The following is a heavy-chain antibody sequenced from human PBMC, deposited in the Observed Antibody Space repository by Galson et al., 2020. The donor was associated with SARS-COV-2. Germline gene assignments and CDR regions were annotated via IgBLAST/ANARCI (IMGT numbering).Heavy chain of an antibody. D-gene: IGHD2-21*01. CDR3: ARSIPKHIVVVIALDAFEF. Sequence: KISCKASGGTFSNYAVSWVRQAPGEGLEWMGGIIPLFGTSNYAQKFQGRVTITADESTSTAYMELSSLRSEDTAMYYCARSIPKHIVVVIALDAFEFWRQGTMVTVSS. CDR2: IIPLFGTS. J-gene: IGHJ3*01. V-gene: IGHV1-69*01. CDR1: GGTFSNYA.